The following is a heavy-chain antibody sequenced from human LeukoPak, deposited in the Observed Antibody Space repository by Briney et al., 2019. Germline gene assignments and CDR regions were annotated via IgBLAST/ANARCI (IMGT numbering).Heavy chain of an antibody. J-gene: IGHJ4*02. V-gene: IGHV5-51*01. CDR2: IFPGDSHT. D-gene: IGHD2-2*01. Sequence: GESLKISCRGSEYSFTNYWIGWVRQVPGKGLEWMGIIFPGDSHTTYSPSFQGQVTISADKSISTAYLHWSSLKASDAAMYYCARHRDSSSWSPFDYWGQGTLVTVSS. CDR3: ARHRDSSSWSPFDY. CDR1: EYSFTNYW.